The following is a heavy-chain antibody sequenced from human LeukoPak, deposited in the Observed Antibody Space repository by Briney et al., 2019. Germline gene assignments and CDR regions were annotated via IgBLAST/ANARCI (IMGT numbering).Heavy chain of an antibody. CDR2: IRSKANNYAT. CDR3: TTIDEVNRKLDY. D-gene: IGHD1-14*01. Sequence: GGSLRLSCATSGFTFSGSAIHWVRQASGKGLEWVGRIRSKANNYATAYAESVKGRFTISRDDSKNTAYLQMNSLKAEDTAMYYCTTIDEVNRKLDYWGQGTLVTVSS. V-gene: IGHV3-73*01. CDR1: GFTFSGSA. J-gene: IGHJ4*02.